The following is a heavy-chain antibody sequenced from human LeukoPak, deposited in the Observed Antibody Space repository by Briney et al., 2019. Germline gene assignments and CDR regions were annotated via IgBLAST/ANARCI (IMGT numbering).Heavy chain of an antibody. CDR3: VRGPSYGARCDYLDH. V-gene: IGHV3-23*01. CDR1: GFTFSSYA. J-gene: IGHJ4*02. CDR2: LTSSSDTT. D-gene: IGHD4/OR15-4a*01. Sequence: GGSLRLSCAASGFTFSSYAMSWVRQAPGKGLEWVAALTSSSDTTYYGDSVKGRFTISRDNSKKSLYLEMNSLRAEDTAVYYCVRGPSYGARCDYLDHWGQGALVTVSS.